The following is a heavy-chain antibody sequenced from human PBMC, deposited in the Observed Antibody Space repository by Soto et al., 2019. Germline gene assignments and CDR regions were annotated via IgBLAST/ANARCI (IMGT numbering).Heavy chain of an antibody. CDR1: GFTFSSYW. Sequence: GGSLRLSCAASGFTFSSYWMHWVRQAPGKGLVWVSRINSDGSSTGYTDSVKGRFTISRDNAKNTLYLQMNSLRAEDTAVYYCARVSGLSLGFYDPWGQGTLVTVSS. V-gene: IGHV3-74*01. CDR3: ARVSGLSLGFYDP. CDR2: INSDGSST. D-gene: IGHD3-10*01. J-gene: IGHJ5*02.